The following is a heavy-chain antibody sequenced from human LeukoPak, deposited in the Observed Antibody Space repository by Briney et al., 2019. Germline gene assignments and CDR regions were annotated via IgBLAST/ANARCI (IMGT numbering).Heavy chain of an antibody. V-gene: IGHV3-48*02. D-gene: IGHD6-19*01. Sequence: PGGSLRLSCAASGFTFSSYSMNWVRQAPGKGLEWVSYISSSSSTIYYADSVKGRFTISRDNAKNSLYLQMNSLRDEDTAVYYCARPDSSGQTTVFDYWGQGTLVTVSS. J-gene: IGHJ4*02. CDR2: ISSSSSTI. CDR1: GFTFSSYS. CDR3: ARPDSSGQTTVFDY.